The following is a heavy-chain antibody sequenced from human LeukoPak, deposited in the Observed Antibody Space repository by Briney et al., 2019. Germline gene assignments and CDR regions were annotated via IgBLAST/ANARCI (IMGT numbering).Heavy chain of an antibody. CDR2: ISAYNGNT. D-gene: IGHD4-17*01. CDR3: ARGAVTKSGWFDP. V-gene: IGHV1-18*01. CDR1: GYTFSNFD. Sequence: GASVKVSCKASGYTFSNFDINWVRQAPGQGLEWMGWISAYNGNTNYAQKLQGRVTMTTDTSTSTAYMELRSLRSDDTAVYYCARGAVTKSGWFDPWGQGTLVTVSS. J-gene: IGHJ5*02.